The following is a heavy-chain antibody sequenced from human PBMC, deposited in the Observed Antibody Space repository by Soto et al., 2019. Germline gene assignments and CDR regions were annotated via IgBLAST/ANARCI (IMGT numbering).Heavy chain of an antibody. CDR1: GGSISSYY. V-gene: IGHV4-59*01. CDR2: IYYSGST. Sequence: PSETLSLTCTVSGGSISSYYWSWIRQPPGKGLEWIGYIYYSGSTNYNPSLKSRVTISVDTSKDQFSLKLSSVTAADTAVYYCASGEYDYVWGSYRSAIWGQGTMVTVSS. CDR3: ASGEYDYVWGSYRSAI. J-gene: IGHJ3*02. D-gene: IGHD3-16*02.